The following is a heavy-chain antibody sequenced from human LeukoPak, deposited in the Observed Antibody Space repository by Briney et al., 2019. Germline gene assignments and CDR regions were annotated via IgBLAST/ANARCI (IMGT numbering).Heavy chain of an antibody. V-gene: IGHV1-2*02. D-gene: IGHD5-12*01. CDR3: ARTYDQASHRGDDYFDY. CDR2: INPSSGGT. CDR1: GYTFTGYY. Sequence: ASVKVSCXASGYTFTGYYMHWVRQAPGQGLEWMGWINPSSGGTNYAQKFQGRVTMTRDTSISTAYMELSRLRSDDTAVYYCARTYDQASHRGDDYFDYWGQGTLVTVSS. J-gene: IGHJ4*02.